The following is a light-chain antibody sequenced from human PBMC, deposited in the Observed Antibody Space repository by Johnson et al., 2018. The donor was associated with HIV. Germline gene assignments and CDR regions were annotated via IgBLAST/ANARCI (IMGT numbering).Light chain of an antibody. J-gene: IGLJ1*01. Sequence: QLVLTQPPSVSAAQGQKVTISCSGSSSNIGNNYVSWYQQLPGTAPKLLIYDNNKRPSGIRDRFSGSMSGTSATLGLTGLQTGDEADYYCGTWDSNLSVYVFGTGTKVSVL. CDR2: DNN. CDR1: SSNIGNNY. V-gene: IGLV1-51*01. CDR3: GTWDSNLSVYV.